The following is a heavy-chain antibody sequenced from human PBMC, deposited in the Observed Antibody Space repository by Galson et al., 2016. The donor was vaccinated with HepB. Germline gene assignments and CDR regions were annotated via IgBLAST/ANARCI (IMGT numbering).Heavy chain of an antibody. J-gene: IGHJ6*04. CDR1: RYTFTDFY. V-gene: IGHV1-2*02. CDR3: ARGNYGDNRLYIYYYALDV. D-gene: IGHD4-17*01. Sequence: SVKVSCKAFRYTFTDFYIHWVRQAPGQGLEWMGCINPNSGDTKSAQKFQGRVTMTRDTSISTAYMEVSRLRSDDTAVYYCARGNYGDNRLYIYYYALDVWGKGTTVTVSS. CDR2: INPNSGDT.